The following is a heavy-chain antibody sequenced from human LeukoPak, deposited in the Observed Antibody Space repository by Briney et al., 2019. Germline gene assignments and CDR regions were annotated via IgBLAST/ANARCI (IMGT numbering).Heavy chain of an antibody. D-gene: IGHD3-22*01. CDR3: ARVGGTYYYDSSGSIDY. V-gene: IGHV4-30-4*01. CDR2: IYYSGST. CDR1: RGSISSGDYY. Sequence: SETLSLTCTLSRGSISSGDYYWRWLRQPPGTGLECIGYIYYSGSTYYNPSLKSRVTISVDTSKNQFSLKLSSVTAADTAVYYCARVGGTYYYDSSGSIDYWGQGTLVTVSS. J-gene: IGHJ4*02.